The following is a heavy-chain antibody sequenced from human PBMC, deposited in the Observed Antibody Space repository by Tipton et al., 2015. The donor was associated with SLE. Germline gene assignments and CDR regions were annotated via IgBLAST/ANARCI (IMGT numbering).Heavy chain of an antibody. CDR3: ARDLYSYGYYYFDY. Sequence: SLRLSCAASGFIVRSHYMSWVRQAPGKGLEWVSVIYSGETTYYADSVKGRFAISRDNSKNTLYLQMNSLRAEDTAVYFCARDLYSYGYYYFDYWGQGTLVTVSS. CDR1: GFIVRSHY. CDR2: IYSGETT. D-gene: IGHD5-18*01. J-gene: IGHJ4*02. V-gene: IGHV3-66*01.